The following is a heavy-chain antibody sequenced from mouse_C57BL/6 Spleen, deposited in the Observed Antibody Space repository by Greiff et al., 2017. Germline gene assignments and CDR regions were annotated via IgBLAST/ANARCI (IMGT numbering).Heavy chain of an antibody. J-gene: IGHJ4*01. CDR2: INPNNGGT. Sequence: VQLKESGPELVKPGASVKIPCKASGYTFTDYNMDWVKQSHGKSLEWIGDINPNNGGTIYNQKFKGKATLTVDKSSSTAYMELRSLTSEETAVYYCARRGTTVVATSGAMDYWGQGTSVTVSS. CDR1: GYTFTDYN. V-gene: IGHV1-18*01. CDR3: ARRGTTVVATSGAMDY. D-gene: IGHD1-1*01.